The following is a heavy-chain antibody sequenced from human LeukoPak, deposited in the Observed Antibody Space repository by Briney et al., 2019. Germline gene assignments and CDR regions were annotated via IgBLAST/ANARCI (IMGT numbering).Heavy chain of an antibody. J-gene: IGHJ4*02. Sequence: VASVKVSCKASGYTFTSYGISWVRQAPGQGLEWMGWISAYNGNTNYAQKLQGRVTMTTDTSTSTAYMELRTLRSDDTAVYCCATSPWQQLVNFDYWGQGTLVTVSS. CDR1: GYTFTSYG. CDR2: ISAYNGNT. CDR3: ATSPWQQLVNFDY. V-gene: IGHV1-18*01. D-gene: IGHD6-13*01.